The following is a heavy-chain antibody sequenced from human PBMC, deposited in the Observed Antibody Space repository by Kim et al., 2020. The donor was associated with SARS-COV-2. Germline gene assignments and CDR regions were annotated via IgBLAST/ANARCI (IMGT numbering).Heavy chain of an antibody. Sequence: TRYSPSFQGQVTISADKSISTAYLQWSSLKASDTAMYYCARTYGSGPFDYWGQGTLVTVSS. V-gene: IGHV5-51*01. D-gene: IGHD3-10*01. CDR2: T. CDR3: ARTYGSGPFDY. J-gene: IGHJ4*02.